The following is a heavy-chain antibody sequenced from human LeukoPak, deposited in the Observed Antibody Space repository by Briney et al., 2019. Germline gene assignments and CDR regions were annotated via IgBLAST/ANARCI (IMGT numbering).Heavy chain of an antibody. CDR2: INHSGNT. J-gene: IGHJ3*02. CDR1: GGSFSDYY. V-gene: IGHV4-34*01. Sequence: SETLSLTCAVYGGSFSDYYWSWIRQPPGKGLEWIGEINHSGNTNYNPSLKSRVTISVDTSKNQFSLKVSSVTAADTAVYYCARGLTVHTANAFDIWAQGTMVTVSS. D-gene: IGHD2-21*02. CDR3: ARGLTVHTANAFDI.